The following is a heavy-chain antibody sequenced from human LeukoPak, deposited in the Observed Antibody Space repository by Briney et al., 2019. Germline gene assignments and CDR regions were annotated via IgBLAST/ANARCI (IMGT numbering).Heavy chain of an antibody. CDR2: ISASGNSP. D-gene: IGHD1-7*01. V-gene: IGHV3-23*01. J-gene: IGHJ4*02. CDR1: GFTFSTYA. CDR3: ARVRNWNYRDFDY. Sequence: GGSLRLSCAASGFTFSTYAMSWVRQAPGKGLDWVSGISASGNSPYYADSVKGRFSISRDNSKNTLFLQMNSLRGEDSALYYCARVRNWNYRDFDYWGQGTLVTVSS.